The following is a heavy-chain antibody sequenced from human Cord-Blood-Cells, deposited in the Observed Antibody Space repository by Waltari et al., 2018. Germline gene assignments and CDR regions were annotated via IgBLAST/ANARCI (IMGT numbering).Heavy chain of an antibody. D-gene: IGHD1-26*01. J-gene: IGHJ5*02. CDR1: GGSISSYY. Sequence: QVQLQESGPGLVKPSETLSLTCPASGGSISSYYWSWIRQPPGKGLEWIGYIYYSGSTNYNPSLKSRVTISVDTSKNQFSLKLSSVTAADTAVYYCARHPRYSGSINWFDPWGQGTLVTVSS. CDR3: ARHPRYSGSINWFDP. V-gene: IGHV4-59*08. CDR2: IYYSGST.